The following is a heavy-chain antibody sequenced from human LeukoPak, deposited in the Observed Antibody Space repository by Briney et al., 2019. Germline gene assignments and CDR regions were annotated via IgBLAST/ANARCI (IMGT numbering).Heavy chain of an antibody. CDR1: GFTFSSYS. CDR3: ARDSGVKYCSGGSCYWFDP. CDR2: ISSSSSTI. V-gene: IGHV3-48*04. Sequence: GGSLRLSCAASGFTFSSYSMNWVRQAPGKGLEWVSYISSSSSTIYYADSVKGRFTISRDNAKNSLYLQMNSLRAEDTAVYYCARDSGVKYCSGGSCYWFDPWGQGTLVTVSS. D-gene: IGHD2-15*01. J-gene: IGHJ5*02.